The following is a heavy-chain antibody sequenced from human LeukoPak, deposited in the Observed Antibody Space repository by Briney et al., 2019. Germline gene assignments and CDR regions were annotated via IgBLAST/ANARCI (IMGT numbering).Heavy chain of an antibody. CDR1: GGSFSGYY. CDR3: ARGMHYDFWSGPTPSMDV. Sequence: PSETLSLTCAVYGGSFSGYYWSWIRQPPGKGLEWIEEINHSGSTNYNPSLKSRVTISVDTSKNQFSLKLSSVTAADTAVYYCARGMHYDFWSGPTPSMDVWGQGTTVTVSS. V-gene: IGHV4-34*01. J-gene: IGHJ6*02. CDR2: INHSGST. D-gene: IGHD3-3*01.